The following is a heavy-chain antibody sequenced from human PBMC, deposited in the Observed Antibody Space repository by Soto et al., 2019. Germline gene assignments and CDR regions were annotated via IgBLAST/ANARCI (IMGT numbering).Heavy chain of an antibody. CDR2: ISAYNGNT. V-gene: IGHV1-18*01. CDR3: ARRGKGIEAAFRPLDY. D-gene: IGHD6-13*01. CDR1: GYTFTSYG. J-gene: IGHJ4*02. Sequence: ASVKVSCKASGYTFTSYGISWVRQAPGQGLEWMGWISAYNGNTNYAQKLQGRVTMTTDTSTSTAYMELRSLRSDDTAVYYCARRGKGIEAAFRPLDYWGQGNLVTVSS.